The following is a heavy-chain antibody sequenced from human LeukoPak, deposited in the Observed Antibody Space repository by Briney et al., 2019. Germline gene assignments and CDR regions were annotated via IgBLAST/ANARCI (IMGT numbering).Heavy chain of an antibody. V-gene: IGHV1-2*02. Sequence: GASVKVSCKASGYTFTGYYMHWVRQAPGQGLEWMGWINPNSGGTNYAQKFQGRVTMTRDTSISTAYMELSRLRSDDTAVYYCARPASIAARTWDRAFDIWGQGTMVTVSS. J-gene: IGHJ3*02. D-gene: IGHD6-6*01. CDR3: ARPASIAARTWDRAFDI. CDR2: INPNSGGT. CDR1: GYTFTGYY.